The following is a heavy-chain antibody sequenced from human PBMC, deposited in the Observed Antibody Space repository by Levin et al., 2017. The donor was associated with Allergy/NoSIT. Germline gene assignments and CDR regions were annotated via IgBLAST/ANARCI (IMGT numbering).Heavy chain of an antibody. J-gene: IGHJ4*02. CDR2: IDVAGDT. D-gene: IGHD3-22*01. CDR3: VRGKYYYDRSGYYEY. CDR1: GFTFSSYD. Sequence: GESLKISCAASGFTFSSYDMHWVRQATGKGLEWVSAIDVAGDTYYPGSVKGRFTISRENAKNSFYLQMNSLRAGDTAVYYCVRGKYYYDRSGYYEYWGQGTLVTVSS. V-gene: IGHV3-13*01.